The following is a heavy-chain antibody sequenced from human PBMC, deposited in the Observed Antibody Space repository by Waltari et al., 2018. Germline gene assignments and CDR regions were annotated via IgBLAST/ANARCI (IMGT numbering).Heavy chain of an antibody. CDR2: VYWDDDK. Sequence: QITLKESGPTLVKPTQTLPLTCSLPGFSISTNGVAVGWIRQPPGKALESLAIVYWDDDKLYSPSLRDRITITKDTYKNQVVLTMTNMDPVDTATYFCAHFSYRGSRLLDHWGQGAPVTVSS. CDR3: AHFSYRGSRLLDH. J-gene: IGHJ4*02. V-gene: IGHV2-5*02. CDR1: GFSISTNGVA. D-gene: IGHD1-26*01.